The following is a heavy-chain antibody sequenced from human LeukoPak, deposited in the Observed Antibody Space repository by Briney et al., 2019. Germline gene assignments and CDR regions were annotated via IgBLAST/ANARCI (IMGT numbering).Heavy chain of an antibody. CDR2: IYYSGST. Sequence: ETLSLTCTVSGGSISSSSYYWGWIRQPPGKGLEWIGSIYYSGSTYYNPSLKSRVTISVDTSKNQFSLKLSSVTAADTAVYYCASAPFDWLFDTYYFDYWGQGTLVTVSS. CDR3: ASAPFDWLFDTYYFDY. V-gene: IGHV4-39*01. J-gene: IGHJ4*02. D-gene: IGHD3-9*01. CDR1: GGSISSSSYY.